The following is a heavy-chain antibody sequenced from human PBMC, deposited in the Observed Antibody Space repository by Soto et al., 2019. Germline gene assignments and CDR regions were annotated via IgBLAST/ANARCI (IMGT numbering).Heavy chain of an antibody. CDR2: IYYSGST. CDR3: ARVEMATIDY. J-gene: IGHJ4*02. D-gene: IGHD5-12*01. Sequence: SETLSLTCTVSGGSISSSSYYWGWIRQPPGKGLEWIGSIYYSGSTYYNPSLKSRVTISVDTSKNQFSLKLSSVTAADTAVYYCARVEMATIDYWGQGTLVTVSS. CDR1: GGSISSSSYY. V-gene: IGHV4-39*07.